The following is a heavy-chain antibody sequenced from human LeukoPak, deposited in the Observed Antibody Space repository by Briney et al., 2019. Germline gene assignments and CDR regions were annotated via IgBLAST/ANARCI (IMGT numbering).Heavy chain of an antibody. CDR3: ARATSATYYMFDY. CDR1: GGSISSYY. J-gene: IGHJ4*02. V-gene: IGHV4-4*07. D-gene: IGHD3-10*01. Sequence: SETLSLTCIVSGGSISSYYWNWIRQPAGKGLEWIGRIYSSGSTNYNPSLKSRVTMSVDSSRNQFSLKLSSVTAADTAVYYCARATSATYYMFDYWGQGTLATVSS. CDR2: IYSSGST.